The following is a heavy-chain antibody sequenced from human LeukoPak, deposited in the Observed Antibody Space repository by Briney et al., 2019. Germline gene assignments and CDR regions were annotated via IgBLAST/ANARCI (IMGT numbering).Heavy chain of an antibody. CDR2: IRSKANSYAT. CDR1: GFTFSGSA. CDR3: IGIAVGTPGVDY. J-gene: IGHJ4*02. D-gene: IGHD6-19*01. Sequence: PGGSLRLSCAASGFTFSGSAMHWVRQASGKGLEWVGRIRSKANSYATPYAASVKGRFTISRDDSKNTAYLQMNSLKTEDTAVYYCIGIAVGTPGVDYWGQGTLVTVSS. V-gene: IGHV3-73*01.